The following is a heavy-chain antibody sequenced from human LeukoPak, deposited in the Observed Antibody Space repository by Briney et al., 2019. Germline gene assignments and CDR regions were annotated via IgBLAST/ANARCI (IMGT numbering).Heavy chain of an antibody. CDR1: GFSFNSFG. CDR2: IHSRGDNT. CDR3: ARQILRGSYFYYLDV. J-gene: IGHJ6*03. D-gene: IGHD3-10*01. Sequence: GGSLRLSGAASGFSFNSFGMSWVRQTPGKGLEWVSSIHSRGDNTHYADSLEGRFTISRDTWKNTVYLQMNRLRVEDTATYYCARQILRGSYFYYLDVWGTGTPVTVSS. V-gene: IGHV3-23*01.